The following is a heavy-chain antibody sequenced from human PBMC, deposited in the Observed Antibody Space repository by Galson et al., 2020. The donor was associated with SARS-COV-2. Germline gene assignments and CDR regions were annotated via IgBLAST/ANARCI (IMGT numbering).Heavy chain of an antibody. CDR1: GLTVGSSY. V-gene: IGHV3-66*02. CDR2: IYSGGST. D-gene: IGHD2-15*01. J-gene: IGHJ5*02. Sequence: GGSLRLSCAVSGLTVGSSYMSWVRQAPGKGLDWVSVIYSGGSTYYADFAKGRFTISRDSSENTLYLQMNSLRVEDTAVYYCVRSGGNWEFDPWGQGTLVTVSS. CDR3: VRSGGNWEFDP.